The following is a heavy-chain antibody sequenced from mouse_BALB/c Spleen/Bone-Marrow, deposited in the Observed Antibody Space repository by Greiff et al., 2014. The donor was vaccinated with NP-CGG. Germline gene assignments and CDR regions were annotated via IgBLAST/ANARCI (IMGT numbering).Heavy chain of an antibody. D-gene: IGHD2-3*01. Sequence: EVQLQQSGGGLVQPGGSLKLSCAASGFDFSRYWMSWVRQAPGKGLEWIGEINPDSSTINYTPSLKDKFIISRDNAKDTLYLQMSKVRSEDTALYFCARPDGSPYAMDYWGQGTSVTVSS. CDR3: ARPDGSPYAMDY. V-gene: IGHV4-1*02. CDR1: GFDFSRYW. CDR2: INPDSSTI. J-gene: IGHJ4*01.